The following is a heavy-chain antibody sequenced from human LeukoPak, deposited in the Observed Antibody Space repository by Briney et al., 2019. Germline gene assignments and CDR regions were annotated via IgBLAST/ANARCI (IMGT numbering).Heavy chain of an antibody. CDR3: ARGRRWFGELLSHFDY. V-gene: IGHV3-30*04. CDR2: ISYDGSNK. D-gene: IGHD3-10*01. CDR1: GFTFSSYA. J-gene: IGHJ4*02. Sequence: PGGSLRLSCAASGFTFSSYAIHWVRQAPGKGLEWVAVISYDGSNKYYADSVKGRFTISRDNSKNTLYLQMNSLRAEDTAVYYCARGRRWFGELLSHFDYWGQGTLVTVSS.